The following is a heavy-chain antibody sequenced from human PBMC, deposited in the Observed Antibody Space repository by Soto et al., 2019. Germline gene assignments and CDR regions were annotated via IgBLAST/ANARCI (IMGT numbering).Heavy chain of an antibody. CDR2: VYHTGDA. J-gene: IGHJ5*02. D-gene: IGHD2-21*02. CDR1: GGTVASSHW. V-gene: IGHV4-4*02. Sequence: SETLSLTCGVSGGTVASSHWWSWVRQSPGGGLEWIGNVYHTGDANFNPSLQSRVTISVDKSNNQFSLRLNSLTAADTAVYFCAREIVTAGGNNYFDPWGPGTLVTVSS. CDR3: AREIVTAGGNNYFDP.